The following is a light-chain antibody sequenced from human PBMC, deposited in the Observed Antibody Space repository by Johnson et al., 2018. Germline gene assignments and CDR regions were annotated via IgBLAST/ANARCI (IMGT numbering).Light chain of an antibody. J-gene: IGLJ1*01. CDR1: SSNIGNNY. V-gene: IGLV1-51*02. Sequence: QSVLTQPPSVSAAPGQKVTISCSGSSSNIGNNYVSWYQQLPGTAPKLLIYENNKRPSGIPDLFSVSKSGTSATLGITGLQTGDEADYYCGTWDSSLSAGNVFGTGTKVTVL. CDR2: ENN. CDR3: GTWDSSLSAGNV.